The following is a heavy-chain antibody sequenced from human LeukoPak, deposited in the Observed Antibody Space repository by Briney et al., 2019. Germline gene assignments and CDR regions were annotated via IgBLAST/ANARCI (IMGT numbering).Heavy chain of an antibody. CDR1: GGSISSYY. D-gene: IGHD6-19*01. V-gene: IGHV4-59*01. Sequence: PSETLSLTCTVSGGSISSYYWSWIRQPPGKGLEWIGYIYYSGSTNYNPSLKSRVTMSVDTSKNQFSLKLSSVTAADTAVYYCARDSSGWYRWFDPWGQGTRVTVSS. CDR2: IYYSGST. CDR3: ARDSSGWYRWFDP. J-gene: IGHJ5*02.